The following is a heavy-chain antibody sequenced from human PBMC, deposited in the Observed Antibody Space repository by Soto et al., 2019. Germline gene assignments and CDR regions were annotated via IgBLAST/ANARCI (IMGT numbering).Heavy chain of an antibody. J-gene: IGHJ3*02. V-gene: IGHV4-31*03. CDR2: IYYSGST. Sequence: TLSLTCTVSGGSISSGGYYWSWIRQHPGKGLEWIGYIYYSGSTYYNPSLKSRVTISVDTSKNQFSLKLSSVTAADTAVYYCARDRLSGQTHAFDIWGQGTMVT. CDR3: ARDRLSGQTHAFDI. CDR1: GGSISSGGYY.